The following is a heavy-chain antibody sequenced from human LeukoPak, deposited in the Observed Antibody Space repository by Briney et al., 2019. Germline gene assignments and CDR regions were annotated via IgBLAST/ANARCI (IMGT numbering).Heavy chain of an antibody. CDR1: GGSISSGGYY. J-gene: IGHJ4*02. D-gene: IGHD3-22*01. Sequence: SETLSLTCTVSGGSISSGGYYWSWIRQHPGTGLEWIGYIYYSGSTYYNPSLKSRVTISVDTSKNRFSLKLSSVTAADTAVYYCARAPHYYDSSGLDFDYWGQGTLVTVSS. CDR2: IYYSGST. CDR3: ARAPHYYDSSGLDFDY. V-gene: IGHV4-31*03.